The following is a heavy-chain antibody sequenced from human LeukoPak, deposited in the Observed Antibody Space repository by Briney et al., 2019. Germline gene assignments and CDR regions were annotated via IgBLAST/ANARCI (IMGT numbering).Heavy chain of an antibody. CDR2: ISYDGSNK. CDR1: GFTFGKYW. CDR3: ARDPESSSFFDY. Sequence: GGSLRLSCVASGFTFGKYWMSWVRQAPGKGLEWVAVISYDGSNKYYADSVKGRFTISRDNSKNTLYLQMNSLRAEDKAVYYCARDPESSSFFDYWGQGTLVTVSS. D-gene: IGHD6-6*01. J-gene: IGHJ4*02. V-gene: IGHV3-30-3*01.